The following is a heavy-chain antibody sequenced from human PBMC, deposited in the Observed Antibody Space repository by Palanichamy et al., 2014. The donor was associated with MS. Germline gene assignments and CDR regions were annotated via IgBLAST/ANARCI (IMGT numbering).Heavy chain of an antibody. V-gene: IGHV1-3*01. Sequence: QVQLVQSGAEVKKPGASVKVSCKASGYKFTNYAMHWVRQAPGQRLEWMGWINAGNGNTKYSQKFQGRVTITRDTSANTAYMDLSSLRSEDTAIYYCARIQPDGDGFDIWGQRTMVTVSS. CDR1: GYKFTNYA. CDR3: ARIQPDGDGFDI. J-gene: IGHJ3*02. CDR2: INAGNGNT.